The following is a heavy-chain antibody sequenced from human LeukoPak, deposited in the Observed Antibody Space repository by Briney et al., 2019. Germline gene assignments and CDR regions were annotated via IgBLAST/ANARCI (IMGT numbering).Heavy chain of an antibody. CDR3: GRHDILTGYPSFDY. J-gene: IGHJ4*02. D-gene: IGHD3-9*01. V-gene: IGHV3-21*01. CDR2: ISSSSSYI. CDR1: GFTFSSYS. Sequence: GGSLRLSCAASGFTFSSYSMNWVRQAPGKGLEWVSSISSSSSYIYYADSVKGRFTISRDNAESSLYLQMNSLRAEDTAVYYCGRHDILTGYPSFDYGGQETLVTVPS.